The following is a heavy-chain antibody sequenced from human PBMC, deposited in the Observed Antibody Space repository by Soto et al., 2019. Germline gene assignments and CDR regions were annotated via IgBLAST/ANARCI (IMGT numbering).Heavy chain of an antibody. J-gene: IGHJ4*02. Sequence: PGGSLRLSCAASGFTFDDYAMHWVRQAPGKGLEWVSGISWNSGSIGYADSVKGRFTISRDNAKNSLYLQMNSLRAEDTALYYCAKDSTNGLWLSGVFDYWGQGTLVTVSS. CDR3: AKDSTNGLWLSGVFDY. CDR1: GFTFDDYA. V-gene: IGHV3-9*01. D-gene: IGHD5-18*01. CDR2: ISWNSGSI.